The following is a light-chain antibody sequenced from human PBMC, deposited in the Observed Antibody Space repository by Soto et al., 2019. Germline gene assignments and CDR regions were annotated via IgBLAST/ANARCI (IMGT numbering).Light chain of an antibody. Sequence: DIQMTQSPSSLSASVGDRVTITCQASQDISNYLSWYQQKPGKAPKLLIYDASNLESGVPSRFSGSGSGTDFTLTISSLQPEDFATYYCQQSYSMITFGQGTRLEIK. CDR3: QQSYSMIT. J-gene: IGKJ5*01. V-gene: IGKV1-39*01. CDR1: QDISNY. CDR2: DAS.